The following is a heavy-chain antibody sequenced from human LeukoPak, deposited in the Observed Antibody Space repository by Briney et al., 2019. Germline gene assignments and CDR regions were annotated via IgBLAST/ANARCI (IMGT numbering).Heavy chain of an antibody. CDR2: ISGSGGST. Sequence: PGGSLRLSCAASGFTFSSYAMSWVRQAPGKGLEWVSAISGSGGSTYYADSVKGRFTISRDNSKNTLYLQMNSLRAEDTAVYYCAKAQKTSVVVIPPFDYWGQGTLVTVSS. V-gene: IGHV3-23*01. CDR1: GFTFSSYA. J-gene: IGHJ4*02. CDR3: AKAQKTSVVVIPPFDY. D-gene: IGHD3-22*01.